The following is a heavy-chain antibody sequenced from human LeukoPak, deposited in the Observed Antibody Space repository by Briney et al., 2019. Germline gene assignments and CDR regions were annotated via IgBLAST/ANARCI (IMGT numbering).Heavy chain of an antibody. J-gene: IGHJ3*02. Sequence: PSETLSLTCTVSGGSLSSSSYYWGWIRQPPGKGLEWIGSIYYSGSTYYNPSLKSRVTISVDTSKNQFSLKLSSVTAADTAVYYCASGNPTSDAFDIWGQGTMVTVSS. V-gene: IGHV4-39*01. CDR1: GGSLSSSSYY. CDR3: ASGNPTSDAFDI. D-gene: IGHD1-14*01. CDR2: IYYSGST.